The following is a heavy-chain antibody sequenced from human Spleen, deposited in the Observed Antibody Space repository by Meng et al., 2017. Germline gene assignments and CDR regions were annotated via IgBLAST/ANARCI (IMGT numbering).Heavy chain of an antibody. J-gene: IGHJ5*02. CDR3: VRSSGWVKTGFDP. CDR2: IGHRGFT. CDR1: GGSISTSGYY. V-gene: IGHV4-39*01. D-gene: IGHD6-19*01. Sequence: QPQLQESGTGLVKPSEALSLTCSVSGGSISTSGYYWGWIRQPPGKGLEWIGSIGHRGFTYYTPSLKSRVTVSIDTSRNQFSLWLTSVTAADTAVYYCVRSSGWVKTGFDPWGQGTLVTVSS.